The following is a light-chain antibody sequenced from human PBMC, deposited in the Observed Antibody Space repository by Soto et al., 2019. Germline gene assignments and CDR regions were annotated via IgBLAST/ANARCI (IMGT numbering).Light chain of an antibody. Sequence: QSALTQPASVSGSPGQSITISCTGTSSDVGSYNLVSWYQQHPGKAPKPMIYEGSKRPSGVSNRFSGSKPGNTAALTISGLQAEDEADYYCLLYAGSSRVFGGGTKLTVL. CDR1: SSDVGSYNL. CDR3: LLYAGSSRV. V-gene: IGLV2-23*01. CDR2: EGS. J-gene: IGLJ2*01.